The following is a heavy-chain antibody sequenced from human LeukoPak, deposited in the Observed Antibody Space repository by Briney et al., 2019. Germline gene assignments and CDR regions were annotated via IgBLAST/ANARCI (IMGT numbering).Heavy chain of an antibody. CDR1: GYSFTSYW. Sequence: GESLKISCKGSGYSFTSYWIGWVRQMPGKALGGLGIIYPGDSDTRYSPSFQGQVTISADKSISTAYLQWSSLKASDTAMYYCARHRSSGWYRPFDYWGQGTLVTVSS. J-gene: IGHJ4*02. CDR3: ARHRSSGWYRPFDY. D-gene: IGHD6-19*01. V-gene: IGHV5-51*01. CDR2: IYPGDSDT.